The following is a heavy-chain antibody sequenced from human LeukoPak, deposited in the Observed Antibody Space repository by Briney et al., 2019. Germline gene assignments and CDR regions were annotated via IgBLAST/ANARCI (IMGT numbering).Heavy chain of an antibody. Sequence: GGSLRLSCAVSGFTFSDYWMSWVRQAPGKGLEWVANIKQDGSEKYYVDSVKGRFTISRDNAENSLYLQMNSLRAEDTAVYYCARDRGFEYSDTGSFDYWGQGTLVTVSS. J-gene: IGHJ4*02. CDR1: GFTFSDYW. D-gene: IGHD6-6*01. CDR2: IKQDGSEK. V-gene: IGHV3-7*01. CDR3: ARDRGFEYSDTGSFDY.